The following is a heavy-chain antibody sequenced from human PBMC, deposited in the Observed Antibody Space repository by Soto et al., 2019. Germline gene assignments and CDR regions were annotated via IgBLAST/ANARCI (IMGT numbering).Heavy chain of an antibody. CDR2: IYYSGST. CDR1: GDSVISGFYY. V-gene: IGHV4-61*01. J-gene: IGHJ6*02. D-gene: IGHD3-10*01. CDR3: ARPGGPTSGVFAT. Sequence: SETLSLTCSVSGDSVISGFYYWTWIRQSPVKGLEWIGNIYYSGSTEYNPSLTSRVTISFDMSKNQLSLTLTSVTAADSAVYFCARPGGPTSGVFATWGQGPTVTVSS.